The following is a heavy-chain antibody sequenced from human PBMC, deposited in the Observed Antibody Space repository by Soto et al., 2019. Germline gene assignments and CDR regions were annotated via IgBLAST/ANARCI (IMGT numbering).Heavy chain of an antibody. D-gene: IGHD1-1*01. Sequence: PSETLSLTCAVSGGSISSSNWWSWVRQPPGKGLEWIGEIYHSGSTNYNPSLKSRVTISVDKSKNQFSLRLSSVTAADTAVYYCARRAETNGWNGFGADKYYFDFWGQGTLVTVSS. CDR3: ARRAETNGWNGFGADKYYFDF. J-gene: IGHJ4*02. V-gene: IGHV4-4*02. CDR1: GGSISSSNW. CDR2: IYHSGST.